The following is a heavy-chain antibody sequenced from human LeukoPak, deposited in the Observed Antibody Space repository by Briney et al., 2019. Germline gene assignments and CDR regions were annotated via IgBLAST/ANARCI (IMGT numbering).Heavy chain of an antibody. CDR3: ARDDYYGSGSYGFDY. Sequence: GSSVKVSCKASGYTFTSYGISWVRQAPGQGLEWMGWISAYNGNTNYAQKLQGRVTMTTDTSTSTAYMELRSLRSDDTAVYYCARDDYYGSGSYGFDYWGQGTLVTVSS. CDR2: ISAYNGNT. J-gene: IGHJ4*02. V-gene: IGHV1-18*01. D-gene: IGHD3-10*01. CDR1: GYTFTSYG.